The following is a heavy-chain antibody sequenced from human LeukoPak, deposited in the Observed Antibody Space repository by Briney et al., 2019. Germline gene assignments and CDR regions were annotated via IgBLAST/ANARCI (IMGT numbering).Heavy chain of an antibody. J-gene: IGHJ4*02. CDR2: IYYSGST. CDR3: ARGEGSSYSGYDPRFDY. Sequence: SETLSLTCTVSGGSISNNYWSWFRQPPGKGLEWIGYIYYSGSTYYNPSLKSRVTISVDTSKNQFSLKLSSVTAADTAVYYCARGEGSSYSGYDPRFDYWGQGTLVTVSS. V-gene: IGHV4-59*12. D-gene: IGHD5-12*01. CDR1: GGSISNNY.